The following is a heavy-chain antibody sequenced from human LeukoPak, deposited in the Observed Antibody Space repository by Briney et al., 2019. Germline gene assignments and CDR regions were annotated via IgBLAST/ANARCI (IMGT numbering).Heavy chain of an antibody. CDR1: GFTFSSYS. CDR2: ISSSSSYI. CDR3: ARALAVAGTDAFDI. J-gene: IGHJ3*02. V-gene: IGHV3-21*01. D-gene: IGHD6-19*01. Sequence: GGSLRLSCAASGFTFSSYSMNWVRQAPGKGLEWVSSISSSSSYIYYADSVKGRFTISRDNAKNSLYLQMNSLRAEDTAVYYCARALAVAGTDAFDIWGQGTMVTVSS.